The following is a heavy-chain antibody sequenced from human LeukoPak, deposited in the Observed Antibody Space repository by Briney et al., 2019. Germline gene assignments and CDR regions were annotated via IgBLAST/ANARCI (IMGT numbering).Heavy chain of an antibody. CDR2: ISTSSTSI. CDR1: GFAFSSYT. V-gene: IGHV3-21*05. D-gene: IGHD6-13*01. J-gene: IGHJ5*02. Sequence: GGSLRLSCAASGFAFSSYTMNWVRQAPGRGLEWVSYISTSSTSINYADSVKGRFTISRDNAKNSLYLQMNSLRAEDTAVYYCARAAAAGTIPFRFDPWGQGTPVTVSS. CDR3: ARAAAAGTIPFRFDP.